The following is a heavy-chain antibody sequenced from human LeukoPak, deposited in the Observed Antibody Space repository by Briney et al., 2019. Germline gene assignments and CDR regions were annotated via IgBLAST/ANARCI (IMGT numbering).Heavy chain of an antibody. CDR2: IRGSGGST. J-gene: IGHJ4*02. CDR3: AKDRPRGHYDILTGPKWFDY. Sequence: PGGSLRLSCAASGFTFSSHAMSWVRQAPGEGLEWVSAIRGSGGSTYYADSVKGRFTISRDNSKNTLYLQMNSLRAEDTAVYYCAKDRPRGHYDILTGPKWFDYWGQGTLVTVSS. V-gene: IGHV3-23*01. D-gene: IGHD3-9*01. CDR1: GFTFSSHA.